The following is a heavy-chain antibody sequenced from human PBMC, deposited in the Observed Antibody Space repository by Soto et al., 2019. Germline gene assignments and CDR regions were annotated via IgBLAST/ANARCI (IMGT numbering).Heavy chain of an antibody. V-gene: IGHV3-23*01. CDR1: GFTFSSYA. Sequence: GGSLRLSCAASGFTFSSYAMSWVRQAPGKGLERVSAISGSGGSTYYADSVKGRFTISRDNSKNTLYLQMSSLRSEDTAVYYCVAGETRWLQSPFDYWGQGTLVTVSS. CDR3: VAGETRWLQSPFDY. D-gene: IGHD5-12*01. J-gene: IGHJ4*02. CDR2: ISGSGGST.